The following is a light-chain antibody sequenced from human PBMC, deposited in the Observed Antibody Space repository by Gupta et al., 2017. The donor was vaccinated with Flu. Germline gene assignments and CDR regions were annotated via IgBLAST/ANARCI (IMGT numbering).Light chain of an antibody. J-gene: IGKJ4*01. CDR3: QQYDASPRLT. V-gene: IGKV3-20*01. CDR2: DVS. Sequence: EIVLTQSPGTLSLSPGDRATLSCRASQRISSKFLAWYRQKPGQAPRLLIYDVSSRVTGIPDRFSGSGSGADFSLTISRLEPEDSAVYYCQQYDASPRLTFGGGTKVEI. CDR1: QRISSKF.